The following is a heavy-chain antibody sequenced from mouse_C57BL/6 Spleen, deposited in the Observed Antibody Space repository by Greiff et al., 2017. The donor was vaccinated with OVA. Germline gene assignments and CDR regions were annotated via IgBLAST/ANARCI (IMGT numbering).Heavy chain of an antibody. J-gene: IGHJ3*01. CDR2: INPNNGGT. CDR1: GYTFTDYN. Sequence: EVQLQQSGPELVKPGASVKMSCKASGYTFTDYNMHWVKQSHGKSLEWIGYINPNNGGTSYNQKFKGKATLTVNKSSSTAYMELRSLTSEDSAVYYCARGGYYGNFAWFAYWGQGTLVTVSA. CDR3: ARGGYYGNFAWFAY. D-gene: IGHD2-1*01. V-gene: IGHV1-22*01.